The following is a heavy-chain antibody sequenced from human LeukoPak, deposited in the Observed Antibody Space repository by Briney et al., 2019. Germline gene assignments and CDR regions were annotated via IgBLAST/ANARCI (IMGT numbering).Heavy chain of an antibody. CDR2: ISGSGGST. D-gene: IGHD6-19*01. V-gene: IGHV3-23*01. J-gene: IGHJ4*02. CDR1: GFTFSSYA. CDR3: ARYSSTTDWLFDY. Sequence: GGSLGLSCAASGFTFSSYAMSWVRQAPGKGLEWVSAISGSGGSTYYADSVKGRFTISRDNSKNTLYLQMNSLRAEDTAVYYCARYSSTTDWLFDYWGQGTLVTVSS.